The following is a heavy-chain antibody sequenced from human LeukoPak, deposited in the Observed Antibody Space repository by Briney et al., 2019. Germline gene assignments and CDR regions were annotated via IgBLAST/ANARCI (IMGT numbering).Heavy chain of an antibody. CDR1: GFTFSSYD. J-gene: IGHJ2*01. CDR3: AKERGGQDWDFDL. D-gene: IGHD3-10*01. Sequence: GGSLILSCAASGFTFSSYDMDWVRQAPGKGLEWVAVIWDDGSNKYYAESVKGRFTISRDISKNMLYLQMNSLRVEDTAVYYCAKERGGQDWDFDLWGRGTLVTVSS. CDR2: IWDDGSNK. V-gene: IGHV3-33*06.